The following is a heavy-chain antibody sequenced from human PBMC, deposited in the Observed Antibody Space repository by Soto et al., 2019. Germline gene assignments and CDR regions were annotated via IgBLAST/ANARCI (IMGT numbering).Heavy chain of an antibody. J-gene: IGHJ4*02. CDR3: ARDLDGSGSYYTDY. Sequence: ASVKVSCKASGGTFSSYSISWVRQAPGQGLEWMGGIIPIFGTANYAQKLQGRVTMTTDTSASTAYMELRSLRSDDTAIYFCARDLDGSGSYYTDYWGQGTLVTVSS. D-gene: IGHD3-10*01. V-gene: IGHV1-69*05. CDR1: GGTFSSYS. CDR2: IIPIFGTA.